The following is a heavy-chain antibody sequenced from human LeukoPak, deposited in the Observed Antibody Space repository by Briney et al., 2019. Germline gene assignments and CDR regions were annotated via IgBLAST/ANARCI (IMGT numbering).Heavy chain of an antibody. Sequence: GGSLRLSSAAPGFTLSTSWMAWVRQAPGKGLEWVANRNVDGSDIYYMDSVKCRFTISRDDAKNSLSLQMNSLRAEDTAVYYCARHSDSSSGWYFDYWGQGTLVTVSS. J-gene: IGHJ4*02. CDR3: ARHSDSSSGWYFDY. CDR1: GFTLSTSW. D-gene: IGHD6-19*01. CDR2: RNVDGSDI. V-gene: IGHV3-7*01.